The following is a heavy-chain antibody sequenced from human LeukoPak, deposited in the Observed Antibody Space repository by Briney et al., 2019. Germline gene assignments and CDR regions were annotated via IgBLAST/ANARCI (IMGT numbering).Heavy chain of an antibody. CDR3: ARMVVAAFDDY. CDR1: GGSISSSSYY. Sequence: SETLSLTCTVSGGSISSSSYYWGWIRQPPGKGLEWIGSIYYSGSTYYNPSLKSRVTISVDTSKNQFSLKLSSVTAADTAVYYCARMVVAAFDDYRGQGTLVTVSS. CDR2: IYYSGST. J-gene: IGHJ4*02. V-gene: IGHV4-39*01. D-gene: IGHD2-15*01.